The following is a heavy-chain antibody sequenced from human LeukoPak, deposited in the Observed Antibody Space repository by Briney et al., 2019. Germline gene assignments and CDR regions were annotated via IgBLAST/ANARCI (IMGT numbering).Heavy chain of an antibody. D-gene: IGHD3-10*01. V-gene: IGHV4-34*01. CDR3: ARASLWFGELLGLDV. Sequence: SETLSLTCAMYGGSFSGYYWSWIRQPPGKGLEWIGQINHSGSTNYNPSLKSRVTISVDTSKNQFSLKLSSVTAADTAVYYCARASLWFGELLGLDVWGKGTTVTISS. CDR1: GGSFSGYY. CDR2: INHSGST. J-gene: IGHJ6*04.